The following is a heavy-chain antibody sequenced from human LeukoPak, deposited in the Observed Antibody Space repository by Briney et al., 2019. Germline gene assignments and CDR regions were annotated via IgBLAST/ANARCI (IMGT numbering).Heavy chain of an antibody. CDR1: GFSFSTSA. D-gene: IGHD4-23*01. CDR3: YGANAEH. CDR2: SSADAINT. V-gene: IGHV3-23*01. Sequence: PGGSLRLSCAASGFSFSTSAISWVRQAPGKGLEWVAASSADAINTHYADSVRGRFTIARDNAKNTLYLQMNSLRAEDTAVYYCYGANAEHWGQGTLVTVSS. J-gene: IGHJ1*01.